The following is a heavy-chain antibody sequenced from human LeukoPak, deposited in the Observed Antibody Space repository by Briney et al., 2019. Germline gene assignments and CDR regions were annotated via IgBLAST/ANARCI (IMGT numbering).Heavy chain of an antibody. CDR1: GFTFSSYG. Sequence: GGSLRLSCAASGFTFSSYGMHWVRQAPGKGLEWVAVIWYDGSNKYYADSVKGRFTISRDNSKNTLYLQMNSLRAEDTAVYYCAKDSNSSSWFYHYYYYYGMDVWGQGTTVTVSS. D-gene: IGHD6-13*01. J-gene: IGHJ6*02. CDR2: IWYDGSNK. CDR3: AKDSNSSSWFYHYYYYYGMDV. V-gene: IGHV3-33*06.